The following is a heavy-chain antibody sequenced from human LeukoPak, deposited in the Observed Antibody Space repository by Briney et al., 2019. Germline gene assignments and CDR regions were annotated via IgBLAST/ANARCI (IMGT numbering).Heavy chain of an antibody. CDR3: AKGYYGYVWGSYYFDY. Sequence: PGGSLRLSCAASGFTFSSYAMSWVRQAPGKGLEWVSAISGSGGSTYYADSVKGRFTISRDNSRDTLYLQMNSLRAEHTAVYYCAKGYYGYVWGSYYFDYWGQGTLVTVSS. D-gene: IGHD3-16*01. V-gene: IGHV3-23*01. CDR2: ISGSGGST. J-gene: IGHJ4*02. CDR1: GFTFSSYA.